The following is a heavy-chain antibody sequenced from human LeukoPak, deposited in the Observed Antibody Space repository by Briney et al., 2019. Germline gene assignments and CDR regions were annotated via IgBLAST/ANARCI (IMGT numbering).Heavy chain of an antibody. V-gene: IGHV1-69*04. J-gene: IGHJ4*02. CDR2: IIPIFAIV. Sequence: ASVKVSCKASGGTLSSYALNWVRQAPGQGLEWIGRIIPIFAIVNYAQNFQGGVTITADKSTNTAYMELSSLRFEDTAFYYCARADSSGYSLDENFDYWGQGTLVTVSS. D-gene: IGHD3-22*01. CDR1: GGTLSSYA. CDR3: ARADSSGYSLDENFDY.